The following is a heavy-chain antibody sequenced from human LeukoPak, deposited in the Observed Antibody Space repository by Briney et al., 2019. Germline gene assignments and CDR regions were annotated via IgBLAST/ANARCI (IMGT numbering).Heavy chain of an antibody. CDR3: ATSGPIVGATLRGDCFDY. CDR1: GFTFSSYE. V-gene: IGHV3-48*03. D-gene: IGHD1-26*01. J-gene: IGHJ4*02. CDR2: ISSTGTSV. Sequence: GGSLRLSCAASGFTFSSYEMNWVRQAPGKGLEWVSYISSTGTSVYYADSVRGRFTISRDNARNSLYLQMNSLRAEDTAVYYCATSGPIVGATLRGDCFDYWGQGTLVTVSS.